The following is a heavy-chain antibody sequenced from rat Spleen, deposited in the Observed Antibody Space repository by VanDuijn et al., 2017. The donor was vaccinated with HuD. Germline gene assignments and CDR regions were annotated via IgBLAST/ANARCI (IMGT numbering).Heavy chain of an antibody. J-gene: IGHJ2*01. CDR2: ISYGDSSGHSST. CDR1: GFTFNNYG. Sequence: EVQLVESGGGLVQPGRSLKLSCAASGFTFNNYGMAWVRQAPTKGLEWVATISYGDSSGHSSTYYRDSMKGRFTISRDNAKSTLYLQMDSLRSADTATYFCARGPSYGSDLDYFDYWGQGVMVTVSS. CDR3: ARGPSYGSDLDYFDY. V-gene: IGHV5-29*01. D-gene: IGHD1-7*01.